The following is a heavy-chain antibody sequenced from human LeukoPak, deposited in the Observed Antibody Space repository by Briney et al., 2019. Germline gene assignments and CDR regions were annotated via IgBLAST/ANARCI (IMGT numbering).Heavy chain of an antibody. D-gene: IGHD2-15*01. CDR2: INHSGST. V-gene: IGHV4-34*01. J-gene: IGHJ6*03. CDR1: GFTFSSYS. Sequence: GSLRLSCAASGFTFSSYSMNWVRQPPGKGLEWIGEINHSGSTNYNPSLKSRVTISVDTSKNQFSLKLSSVTAADTAVYYCARGPPCSGGSCYPPYYYYYYMDVWGKGTTVTVSS. CDR3: ARGPPCSGGSCYPPYYYYYYMDV.